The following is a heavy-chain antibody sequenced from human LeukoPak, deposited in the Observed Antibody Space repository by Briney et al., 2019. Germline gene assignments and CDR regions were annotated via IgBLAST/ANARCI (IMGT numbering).Heavy chain of an antibody. J-gene: IGHJ4*02. D-gene: IGHD3-10*01. CDR2: IYYSGST. CDR3: ARGRTMVRGLRVYYFDY. Sequence: SETLSLTCTVSGGSISSYYWSWIRQPPGKGLEWIGYIYYSGSTNYNPSLKSRVTISVDTSKNQFSLKLSSVTAADTAVYYCARGRTMVRGLRVYYFDYWGQGTLVTVSS. V-gene: IGHV4-59*12. CDR1: GGSISSYY.